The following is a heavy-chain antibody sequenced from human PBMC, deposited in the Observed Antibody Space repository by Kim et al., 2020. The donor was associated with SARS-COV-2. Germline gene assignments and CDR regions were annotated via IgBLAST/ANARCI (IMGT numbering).Heavy chain of an antibody. D-gene: IGHD1-26*01. V-gene: IGHV3-33*01. CDR2: IWYDGSNK. Sequence: GGSLRLSCAASGFTFSSYGMHWVRQAPGKGLEWVAVIWYDGSNKYYADSVKGRFTISRDNSKNTLYLQMNSLRAEDTAVYYCARSPLAVGARAALAGLGYWGQGTLVTVSS. CDR3: ARSPLAVGARAALAGLGY. J-gene: IGHJ4*02. CDR1: GFTFSSYG.